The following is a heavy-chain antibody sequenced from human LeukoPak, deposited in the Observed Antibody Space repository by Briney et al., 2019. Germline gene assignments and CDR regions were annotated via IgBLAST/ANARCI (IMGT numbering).Heavy chain of an antibody. CDR3: ARDMVTALPPYYYYGMDV. J-gene: IGHJ6*02. Sequence: GASVKVSCKASGYTFTSYYMHWVRQAPGQGLEWMGIINPSGGSTSYAQKFQGRVTMTRDTSTSTVYMELSSLRSEDTAVYYCARDMVTALPPYYYYGMDVWGQGTTVTVSS. CDR1: GYTFTSYY. CDR2: INPSGGST. D-gene: IGHD2-21*02. V-gene: IGHV1-46*01.